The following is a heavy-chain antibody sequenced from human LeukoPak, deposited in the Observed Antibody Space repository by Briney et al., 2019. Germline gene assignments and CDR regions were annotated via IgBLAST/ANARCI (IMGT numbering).Heavy chain of an antibody. V-gene: IGHV4-34*01. J-gene: IGHJ4*02. CDR3: ARGLVAGSIDY. CDR2: INHSGST. Sequence: SETLSLTCAVYGGSFSGYYWSWIRQPPGKGLEWIGEINHSGSTNYNPSLKSRVTISVDTSRNQFSLKLSSVTAADTAVYYCARGLVAGSIDYWGQGTLVTVSS. D-gene: IGHD6-19*01. CDR1: GGSFSGYY.